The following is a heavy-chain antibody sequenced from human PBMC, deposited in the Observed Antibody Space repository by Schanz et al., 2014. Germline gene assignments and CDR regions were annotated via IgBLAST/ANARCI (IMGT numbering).Heavy chain of an antibody. Sequence: QVQLVQSGAEVKKPGSSVKVSCKASGGTFSTYTISWIRQAPGQGLEWMGRIIPVLAIADYAQKFQGRVTITADKSTSTAYMELSSLRSDDTAVYYCARDRRRYCSTTSCLHDNWFDPWGQGTLVIVSS. CDR1: GGTFSTYT. J-gene: IGHJ5*02. V-gene: IGHV1-69*08. CDR2: IIPVLAIA. CDR3: ARDRRRYCSTTSCLHDNWFDP. D-gene: IGHD2-2*01.